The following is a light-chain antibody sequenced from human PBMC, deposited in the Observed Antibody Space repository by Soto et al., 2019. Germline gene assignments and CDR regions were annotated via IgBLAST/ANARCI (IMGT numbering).Light chain of an antibody. V-gene: IGKV3D-15*01. Sequence: EILMTQSPATLSVSPGERATLSCRASQSVSSNLAWYQQKVGQAPRLLIYGASIRATGIPARFSVSGSGTEFTLTISSLQSEDFAVYFCQQYNNWPPLTFGGGTKVEIK. CDR3: QQYNNWPPLT. J-gene: IGKJ4*01. CDR2: GAS. CDR1: QSVSSN.